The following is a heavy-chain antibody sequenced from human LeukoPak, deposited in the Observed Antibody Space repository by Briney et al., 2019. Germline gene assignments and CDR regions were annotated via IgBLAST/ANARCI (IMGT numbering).Heavy chain of an antibody. CDR1: GFTVSSKY. Sequence: GGSLRLSYAASGFTVSSKYMSWVRQAPGKGLEWVSVIYSGGSTYYADSVKGRFTISRDNSKNTLYLQMNSLRAEDTAVYYCASGIAAAGRFDYWGQGTLVTVSS. D-gene: IGHD6-13*01. CDR2: IYSGGST. J-gene: IGHJ4*02. CDR3: ASGIAAAGRFDY. V-gene: IGHV3-53*01.